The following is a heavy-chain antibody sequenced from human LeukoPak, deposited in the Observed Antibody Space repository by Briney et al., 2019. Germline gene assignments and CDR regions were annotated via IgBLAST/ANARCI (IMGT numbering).Heavy chain of an antibody. CDR2: IRQDGSER. CDR3: VRGCGRSSCPYYFDY. D-gene: IGHD2-2*01. Sequence: PGGSLRLSCAASGFTFSSYGMHWVRQAPGKGLEWVATIRQDGSERHYVDSMKGRSTISRDNAKNSLYLEMNSLRVEDTAVYYCVRGCGRSSCPYYFDYWGQGTLVTVSS. V-gene: IGHV3-7*03. J-gene: IGHJ4*02. CDR1: GFTFSSYG.